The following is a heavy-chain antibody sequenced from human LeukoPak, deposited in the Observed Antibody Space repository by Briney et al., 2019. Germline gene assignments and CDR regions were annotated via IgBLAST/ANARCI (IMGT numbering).Heavy chain of an antibody. Sequence: GRSLRLSCAASGFSFDDFVMHWVRQAPGKGLEWVSAISWNSGSIDYEDSVKGRFIISRDNAKNSLYLQMNSLRPEDTALYYCAKDTGYYAMDVWGLGTTVTVSS. CDR2: ISWNSGSI. V-gene: IGHV3-9*01. CDR3: AKDTGYYAMDV. CDR1: GFSFDDFV. J-gene: IGHJ6*02.